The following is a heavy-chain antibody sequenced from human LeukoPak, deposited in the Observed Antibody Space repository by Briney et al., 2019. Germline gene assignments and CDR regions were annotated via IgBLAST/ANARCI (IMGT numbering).Heavy chain of an antibody. V-gene: IGHV3-66*01. D-gene: IGHD3-22*01. J-gene: IGHJ3*02. CDR1: GFTVSSNS. Sequence: PGGSLRLSCAASGFTVSSNSMSWVRQAPGRGLEWVSVIYSGGSTYYADSVKGRFTISRDNSKNTLFLQMNSLRVEDTAVYYCARDDRTTYYYDSSGYYSPHDAFDIWGQGTMVTVSS. CDR3: ARDDRTTYYYDSSGYYSPHDAFDI. CDR2: IYSGGST.